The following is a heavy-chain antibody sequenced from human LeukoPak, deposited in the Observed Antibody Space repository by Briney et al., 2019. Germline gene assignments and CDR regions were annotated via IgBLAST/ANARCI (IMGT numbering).Heavy chain of an antibody. V-gene: IGHV3-74*01. J-gene: IGHJ4*02. CDR1: GFTFSGYW. CDR2: INSDGSST. D-gene: IGHD3-22*01. Sequence: PGGSLRLSCAASGFTFSGYWMHWVRQAPGKGLVWVSRINSDGSSTSYADSVKGRFTISRDNAKNTLYLQMNSLRAEDTAVYYCASPHYYYVSSGYLGYWGQGTLVTVSS. CDR3: ASPHYYYVSSGYLGY.